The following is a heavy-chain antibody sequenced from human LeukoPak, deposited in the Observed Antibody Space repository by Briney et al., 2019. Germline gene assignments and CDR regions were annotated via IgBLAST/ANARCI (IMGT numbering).Heavy chain of an antibody. CDR1: GGSISTYY. D-gene: IGHD1-1*01. CDR3: AVNLTRHTFDI. V-gene: IGHV4-59*08. Sequence: SETLSLICTVSGGSISTYYWSWIRQSPGKVLEWIGSIYYSGSTNYNPSLKSRVTRSVDTSKNQFSLELSSVTAADTAVYYCAVNLTRHTFDIWGQGTMVTVSS. J-gene: IGHJ3*02. CDR2: IYYSGST.